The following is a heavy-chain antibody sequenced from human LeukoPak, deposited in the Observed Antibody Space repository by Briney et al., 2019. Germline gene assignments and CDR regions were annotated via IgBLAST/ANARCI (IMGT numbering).Heavy chain of an antibody. CDR3: ATGITGTLDY. J-gene: IGHJ4*02. CDR2: ISSSSSTI. Sequence: GGSLRLSCAASGFTFSNYSMNWVRQAPGKGLEWVSYISSSSSTIYYADSVKGRFTISRDNAKNSLYLQMNSLRAEDTAVYYCATGITGTLDYWGQGTLVTVSS. D-gene: IGHD1-7*01. CDR1: GFTFSNYS. V-gene: IGHV3-48*04.